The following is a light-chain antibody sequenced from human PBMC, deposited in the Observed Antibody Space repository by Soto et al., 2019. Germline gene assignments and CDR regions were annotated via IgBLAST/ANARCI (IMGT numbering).Light chain of an antibody. V-gene: IGKV1-5*03. Sequence: LFVCVGDRVTNTCRASQSISSWLAWYQQQTGKAHKILIYKASSLESGVPSRFSGSGSGTEITLTSSSLQPDDFATYYCQQYNGYRWTFGQGPKVE. J-gene: IGKJ1*01. CDR3: QQYNGYRWT. CDR2: KAS. CDR1: QSISSW.